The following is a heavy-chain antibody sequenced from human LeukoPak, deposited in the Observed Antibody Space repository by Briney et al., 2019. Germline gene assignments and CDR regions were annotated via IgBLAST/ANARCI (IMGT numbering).Heavy chain of an antibody. D-gene: IGHD3-10*01. Sequence: GGSLRLSCAASGFTFSSYWMSRVRQAPGKGLEWVSAINGSGGNTYYADSVKGRFTISRDNSKNTLYLQMNSLRAEDTAVYYCAKYPMLRGVTPTLFDYWGQGTLVTVSS. CDR2: INGSGGNT. CDR3: AKYPMLRGVTPTLFDY. CDR1: GFTFSSYW. V-gene: IGHV3-23*01. J-gene: IGHJ4*02.